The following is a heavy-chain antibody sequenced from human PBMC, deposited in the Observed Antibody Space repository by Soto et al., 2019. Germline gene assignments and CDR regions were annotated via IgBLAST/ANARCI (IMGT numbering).Heavy chain of an antibody. CDR1: GGSISSSSYY. D-gene: IGHD1-26*01. CDR2: IYYSGST. V-gene: IGHV4-39*01. J-gene: IGHJ3*02. CDR3: ARQGSGSYNAFDI. Sequence: QLQLQESGPGLVKPSETLSLTCTVSGGSISSSSYYWGWIRQPPGKGLEWIGTIYYSGSTYYNPSLKNRVTISVDTSKNQYSLKLSSVTAADTDVYYCARQGSGSYNAFDIWGQGTVVTVSS.